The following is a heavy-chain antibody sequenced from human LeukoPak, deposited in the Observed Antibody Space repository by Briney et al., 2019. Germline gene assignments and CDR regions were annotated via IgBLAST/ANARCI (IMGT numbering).Heavy chain of an antibody. CDR1: VFTFSNAW. Sequence: GGSLRLSCAASVFTFSNAWMSWVRQAPGKGLVWVSRISGDGGSTDYADSVKGRFTISRDNAKNTLYLQMNSLRVEDTAVYYCVRGGVDYWGQGTLVTVSS. J-gene: IGHJ4*02. CDR3: VRGGVDY. D-gene: IGHD3-16*01. V-gene: IGHV3-74*01. CDR2: ISGDGGST.